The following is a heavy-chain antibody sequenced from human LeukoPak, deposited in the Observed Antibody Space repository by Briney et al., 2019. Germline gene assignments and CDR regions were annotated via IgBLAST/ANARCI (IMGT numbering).Heavy chain of an antibody. D-gene: IGHD6-13*01. CDR2: IYYSGST. V-gene: IGHV4-39*07. CDR3: ASSSSSWYWYYYYYMDV. Sequence: SETLALTCTVSGDSISSSSYYWGWIRQPPGKGLEWIGSIYYSGSTYYNPSLKSRVTISVDTSKNQFSLKLSSVTAADTAVYYCASSSSSWYWYYYYYMDVWGKGTTVTVSS. J-gene: IGHJ6*03. CDR1: GDSISSSSYY.